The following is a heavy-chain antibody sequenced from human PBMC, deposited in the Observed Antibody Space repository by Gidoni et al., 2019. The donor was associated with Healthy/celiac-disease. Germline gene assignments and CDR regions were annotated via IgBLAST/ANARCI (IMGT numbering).Heavy chain of an antibody. V-gene: IGHV4-59*01. D-gene: IGHD7-27*01. CDR1: GGSIRSYY. Sequence: QVQLQESGPGLVKPSETLSLTCTVSGGSIRSYYWSWIRQPPGKGLEWIGYIYYSGSTNYNPSLKSRVTISVDTSKNQFSLKLSSVTAADTAVYYCAREGDLTGDSGGLDYWGQGTLVTVSS. CDR3: AREGDLTGDSGGLDY. J-gene: IGHJ4*02. CDR2: IYYSGST.